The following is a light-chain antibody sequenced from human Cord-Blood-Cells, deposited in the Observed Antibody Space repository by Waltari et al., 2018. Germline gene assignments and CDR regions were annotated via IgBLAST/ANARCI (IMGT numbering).Light chain of an antibody. CDR1: QGIRND. V-gene: IGKV1-6*01. CDR2: AAS. Sequence: AIQMTQSPSSLSASVGDRVTITCRASQGIRNDLGWYQQKPGKAPKLMIYAASSLQSGVPSWFSGSGSVTDFTLTISSLQPEDFATYYCLQDYNYPYTFGQGTKLEIK. J-gene: IGKJ2*01. CDR3: LQDYNYPYT.